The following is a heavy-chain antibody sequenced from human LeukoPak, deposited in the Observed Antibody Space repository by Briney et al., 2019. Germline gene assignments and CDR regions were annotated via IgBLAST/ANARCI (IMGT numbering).Heavy chain of an antibody. Sequence: SETLSVTCTVSGGSISSYYWSWIRQPAGKGLEWIGRIYTSGSTNYNPSLKSRVTMSVDTSKNQFSLKLSSVTAADTAVYYCARDSSSKELDYWDQGPLVTVSS. J-gene: IGHJ4*02. CDR3: ARDSSSKELDY. D-gene: IGHD6-13*01. V-gene: IGHV4-4*07. CDR1: GGSISSYY. CDR2: IYTSGST.